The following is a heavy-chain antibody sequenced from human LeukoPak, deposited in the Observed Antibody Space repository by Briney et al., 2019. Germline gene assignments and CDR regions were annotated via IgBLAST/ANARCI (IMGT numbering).Heavy chain of an antibody. J-gene: IGHJ6*03. Sequence: SETLSLTCTVSGGSISSNYWSWIRQPPAKGLEWIGYIYYSGRTNYNPSLKSRVTISVDTSKNQFSLKLSSVTAADTAVYYCARHPGYYYYYMDVWGKGTTVTISS. CDR2: IYYSGRT. CDR1: GGSISSNY. V-gene: IGHV4-59*01. CDR3: ARHPGYYYYYMDV.